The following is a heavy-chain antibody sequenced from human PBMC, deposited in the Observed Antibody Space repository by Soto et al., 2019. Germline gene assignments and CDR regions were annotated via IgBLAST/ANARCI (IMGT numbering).Heavy chain of an antibody. CDR3: ARGYYVSYYYYMDV. D-gene: IGHD1-26*01. CDR2: IYYSGST. V-gene: IGHV4-59*08. CDR1: GGSISSYY. Sequence: SETLSLTCTVSGGSISSYYWSWIRQPPGKGLEWIGCIYYSGSTNYNPSLKGRVTISVDTSKNQFSLKLSSVTAADTAVYYCARGYYVSYYYYMDVWGKGTTGTVSS. J-gene: IGHJ6*03.